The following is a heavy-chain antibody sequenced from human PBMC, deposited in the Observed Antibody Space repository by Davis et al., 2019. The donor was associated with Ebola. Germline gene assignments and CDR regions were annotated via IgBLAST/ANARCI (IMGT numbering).Heavy chain of an antibody. D-gene: IGHD6-19*01. CDR3: ARVARAAGYSSGWYFDY. Sequence: GESLKISCAASGFTFSSYGIHWVRQAPGKGLEWVAVIWYDGSKTYYIDSVKGRFTISRDNSKNTVYLQMDSLRAEDSAVYYCARVARAAGYSSGWYFDYWGQGTLVTVSS. V-gene: IGHV3-33*01. CDR2: IWYDGSKT. CDR1: GFTFSSYG. J-gene: IGHJ4*02.